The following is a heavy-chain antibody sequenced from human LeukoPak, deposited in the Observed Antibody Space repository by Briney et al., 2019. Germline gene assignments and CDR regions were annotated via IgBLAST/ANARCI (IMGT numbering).Heavy chain of an antibody. D-gene: IGHD1/OR15-1a*01. CDR2: IYTSGST. Sequence: SQTLSLTCTVSGGSISSGSYYWSWIRQPAGKGLEWIGRIYTSGSTNYNPSLKSRVTISVDKSKNQFSLKLSSVTAADTAVYYCARDENSDWYFDLWGRGTLVTVSS. CDR1: GGSISSGSYY. J-gene: IGHJ2*01. V-gene: IGHV4-61*02. CDR3: ARDENSDWYFDL.